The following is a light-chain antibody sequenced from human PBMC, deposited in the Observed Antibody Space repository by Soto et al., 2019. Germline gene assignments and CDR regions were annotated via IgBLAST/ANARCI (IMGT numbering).Light chain of an antibody. CDR1: QSISSW. V-gene: IGKV1-5*03. Sequence: DIQMTQSPSTLSASVGDRVTITCRASQSISSWLAWYQQKPGEAPKFLIYKASTLESGVPSRFSGSGSGTEFTLTISSVQPDDFATYYCQQYKSYPLTFGGGTKVDIK. CDR2: KAS. J-gene: IGKJ4*01. CDR3: QQYKSYPLT.